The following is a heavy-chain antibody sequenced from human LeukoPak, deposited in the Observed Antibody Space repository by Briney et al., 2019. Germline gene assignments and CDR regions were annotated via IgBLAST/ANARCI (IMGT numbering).Heavy chain of an antibody. CDR2: ISAHNGDT. J-gene: IGHJ6*02. V-gene: IGHV1-18*01. CDR1: GYTVYTYG. Sequence: ASVKVSCKASGYTVYTYGITWVRQAPGQGREWMGWISAHNGDTNYEQNLQGRVTMTTDTSTATAYMELRRLTSDDTAVYYCASSGGIVALVGGYYYGMDVWGQGTTVTVSS. CDR3: ASSGGIVALVGGYYYGMDV. D-gene: IGHD1-26*01.